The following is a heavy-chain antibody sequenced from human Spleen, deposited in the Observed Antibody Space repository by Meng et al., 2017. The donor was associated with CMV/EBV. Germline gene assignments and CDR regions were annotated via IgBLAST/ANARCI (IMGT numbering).Heavy chain of an antibody. V-gene: IGHV4-4*02. CDR2: VYHSGTT. D-gene: IGHD3/OR15-3a*01. J-gene: IGHJ4*02. Sequence: SETLSLTCTVSGGSITSSNWWSWVRQPPGKGLEWIGEVYHSGTTNYNPSLKSRVIISVDKPKNQFSLKVTSVTAADTAVYYCARAPRQSYQTLRGYPDWFDYWGQGTLVTVSS. CDR1: GGSITSSNW. CDR3: ARAPRQSYQTLRGYPDWFDY.